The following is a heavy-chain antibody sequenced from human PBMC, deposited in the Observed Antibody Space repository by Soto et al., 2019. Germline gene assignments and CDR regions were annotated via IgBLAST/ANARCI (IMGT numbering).Heavy chain of an antibody. CDR3: AREQWRGGVIVLDAFDI. D-gene: IGHD3-16*02. V-gene: IGHV1-18*01. Sequence: QVQLVQSGAEVKKPGASVKVSCKASGYTFTSYGISWVRQAPGQGLEWMGWISAYNGNTNYAQKLQGRVTMTTETSKSTAYMELRSMRSDDTAVYYCAREQWRGGVIVLDAFDIWGQGTMVTVSS. CDR2: ISAYNGNT. CDR1: GYTFTSYG. J-gene: IGHJ3*02.